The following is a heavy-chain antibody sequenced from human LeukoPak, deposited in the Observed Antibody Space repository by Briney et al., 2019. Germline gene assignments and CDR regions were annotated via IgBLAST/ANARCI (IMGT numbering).Heavy chain of an antibody. CDR2: ISYDGSNE. D-gene: IGHD4-17*01. J-gene: IGHJ4*02. Sequence: PGGSLRLSCAASGFTFSSYVMHWVRQAPGKGLEWVAIISYDGSNEYYADSVKGRFTISRDNSKNTLYLQMNSLRAEDTAVYYCAKDGWGLRPREDDYWGQGTLVTVSS. CDR1: GFTFSSYV. CDR3: AKDGWGLRPREDDY. V-gene: IGHV3-30*04.